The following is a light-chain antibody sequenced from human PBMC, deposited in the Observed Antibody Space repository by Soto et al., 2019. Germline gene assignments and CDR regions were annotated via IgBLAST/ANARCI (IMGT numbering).Light chain of an antibody. CDR3: QQYGSSPPIT. V-gene: IGKV3-15*01. CDR1: QGGNCS. CDR2: GAS. Sequence: ETMMTQSPASLSVSPGERATLSCRASQGGNCSVAWYQQKGGQAPRLLIYGASSGATDIPGRFSGSGSGTEFTLTISSLQSEDFAVYYCQQYGSSPPITFGQGTRLEI. J-gene: IGKJ5*01.